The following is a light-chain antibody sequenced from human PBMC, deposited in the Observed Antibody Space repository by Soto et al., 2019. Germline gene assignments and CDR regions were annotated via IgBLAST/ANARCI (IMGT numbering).Light chain of an antibody. J-gene: IGKJ1*01. CDR2: GAS. CDR1: QSVGTS. CDR3: QQYGGSPRT. V-gene: IGKV3-20*01. Sequence: EIVLTQSPVTLSLSPGERGTLSCRASQSVGTSLAWYQQKPGQAPRLLIYGASNRATGIPDRFSGSGSGTDFTLTISKLEPEDVAVYHCQQYGGSPRTLGQGTKVDIK.